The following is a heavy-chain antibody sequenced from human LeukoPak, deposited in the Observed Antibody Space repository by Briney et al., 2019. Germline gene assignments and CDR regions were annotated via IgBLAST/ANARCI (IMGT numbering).Heavy chain of an antibody. V-gene: IGHV3-23*01. Sequence: SGGSLRLSCAVSGFTFSSYAMSWVRQAPGKGLEWVSAISGSGGSTYYADSVKGRFTISRDNSKNTLYLQMNSLRAEDTAVYYCAKVSPNGHYYFDHWGQGSLVTVSS. CDR1: GFTFSSYA. J-gene: IGHJ4*02. CDR2: ISGSGGST. D-gene: IGHD3-16*01. CDR3: AKVSPNGHYYFDH.